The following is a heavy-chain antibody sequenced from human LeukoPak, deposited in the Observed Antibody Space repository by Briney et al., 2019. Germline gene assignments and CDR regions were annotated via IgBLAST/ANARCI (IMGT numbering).Heavy chain of an antibody. V-gene: IGHV4-30-2*01. CDR3: ARHDGRVGAGDY. CDR1: GGSISSGGYY. CDR2: IYHSGST. J-gene: IGHJ4*02. D-gene: IGHD1-26*01. Sequence: SETLSLTCTVSGGSISSGGYYWSWIRQPPGKGLEWIGYIYHSGSTYYNPSLKSRVTISVDRSKNQFSLKLSSVTAADTAVYYCARHDGRVGAGDYWGQGTLVTVSS.